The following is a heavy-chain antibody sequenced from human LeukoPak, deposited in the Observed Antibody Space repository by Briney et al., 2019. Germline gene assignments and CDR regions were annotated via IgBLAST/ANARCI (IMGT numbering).Heavy chain of an antibody. Sequence: GGSLRLSCAASGFTSSSYAMHWVRQAPGKGLEWVAVISYDGSNKYYADSVKGRFTISRDNSKNTLYLQMNSLRAEDTAVYYCARDSTRVVIPYYFDYWGQGTLVTVSS. D-gene: IGHD3-3*01. CDR2: ISYDGSNK. CDR1: GFTSSSYA. CDR3: ARDSTRVVIPYYFDY. V-gene: IGHV3-30-3*01. J-gene: IGHJ4*02.